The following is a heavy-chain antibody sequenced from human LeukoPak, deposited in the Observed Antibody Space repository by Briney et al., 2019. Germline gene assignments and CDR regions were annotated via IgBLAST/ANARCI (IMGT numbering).Heavy chain of an antibody. V-gene: IGHV3-23*01. J-gene: IGHJ4*02. CDR1: GFIFSNYA. CDR2: ISGSGGTT. Sequence: PGGSLRLSCAASGFIFSNYAMSWVRQAPGKGLEWVSAISGSGGTTFYADSVKGRFTISRDNSKNTLYLQVNSLRAADTAIYYCAKVQEMDTILPPFHYWGQGTLVTVFS. CDR3: AKVQEMDTILPPFHY. D-gene: IGHD5-24*01.